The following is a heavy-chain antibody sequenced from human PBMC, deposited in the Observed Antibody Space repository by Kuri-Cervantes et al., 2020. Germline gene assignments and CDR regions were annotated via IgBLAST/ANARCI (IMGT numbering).Heavy chain of an antibody. Sequence: GGSLRLSCAASGFTFSSYGMHWVRQAPGKGLEWVAVIWYDGSNKYYADSVKGRFTISRDNSKNTLYLQMNSLRAEDTAVYYCAKVKYYYDSKWDYGMDVWGQGTTVTVSS. D-gene: IGHD3-22*01. V-gene: IGHV3-30*02. CDR2: IWYDGSNK. CDR1: GFTFSSYG. J-gene: IGHJ6*02. CDR3: AKVKYYYDSKWDYGMDV.